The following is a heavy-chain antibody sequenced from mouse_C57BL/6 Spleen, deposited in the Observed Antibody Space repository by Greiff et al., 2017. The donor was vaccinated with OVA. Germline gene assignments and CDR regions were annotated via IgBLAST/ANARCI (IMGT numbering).Heavy chain of an antibody. CDR3: ERRGRQEYFDV. CDR1: GYTFTTYP. D-gene: IGHD2-12*01. J-gene: IGHJ1*03. V-gene: IGHV1-47*01. Sequence: VQLQESGAELVKPGASVTLSCKASGYTFTTYPMEWMKQNHGNGLEWIGNFHPYNDDTKYNEKFKGKATLTVEKSSSTVYLELRRLTSDDSAVFDGERRGRQEYFDVWGTGTTVTVSS. CDR2: FHPYNDDT.